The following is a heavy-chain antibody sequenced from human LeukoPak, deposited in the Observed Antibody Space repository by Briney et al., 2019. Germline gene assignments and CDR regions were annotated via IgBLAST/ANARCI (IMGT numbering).Heavy chain of an antibody. J-gene: IGHJ5*02. Sequence: SETLSLTCTVSGGSISSYYWSWIRQPPGKGLEWIGYIYYSGSTNYNPSLKSRVTISVDTSKNQFSLKLSSVTAADTAVYYCARDKGPSSSWEVVSPYNWFDPWGQGTLVTVSS. CDR1: GGSISSYY. V-gene: IGHV4-59*01. CDR2: IYYSGST. CDR3: ARDKGPSSSWEVVSPYNWFDP. D-gene: IGHD6-13*01.